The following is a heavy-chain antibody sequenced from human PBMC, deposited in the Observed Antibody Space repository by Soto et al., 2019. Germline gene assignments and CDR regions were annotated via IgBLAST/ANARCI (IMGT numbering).Heavy chain of an antibody. CDR3: ARGRGVYYGSKNHYYGMAV. Sequence: ASETLSLTCTVSGGSISSGDYYWSWIRQPPGKGLEWIGYIYYSGSTYYNPSLKSRVTISVDTSKNQFSLKLSSVTAADTAVYYCARGRGVYYGSKNHYYGMAVWGRGTSVTVSS. V-gene: IGHV4-30-4*01. CDR2: IYYSGST. J-gene: IGHJ6*02. D-gene: IGHD3-10*01. CDR1: GGSISSGDYY.